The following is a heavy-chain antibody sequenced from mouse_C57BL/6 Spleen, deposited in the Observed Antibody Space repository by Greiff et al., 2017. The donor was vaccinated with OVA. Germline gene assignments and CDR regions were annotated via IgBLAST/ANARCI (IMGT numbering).Heavy chain of an antibody. J-gene: IGHJ3*01. V-gene: IGHV10-3*01. Sequence: EVQRVESGGGLVQPKGSLKLSCAASGFTFNTYAMHWVRQAPGKGLEWVARIRSKSSNYATYYADSVKDRFTISRDDSQSMLYLQMSNLKTEDTAMYYCVRDRDDYDEGRGLFAYWGQGTLVTVSA. CDR1: GFTFNTYA. CDR3: VRDRDDYDEGRGLFAY. CDR2: IRSKSSNYAT. D-gene: IGHD2-4*01.